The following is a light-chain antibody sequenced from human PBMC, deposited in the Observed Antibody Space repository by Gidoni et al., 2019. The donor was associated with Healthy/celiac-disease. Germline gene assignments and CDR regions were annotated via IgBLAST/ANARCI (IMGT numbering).Light chain of an antibody. CDR3: QQYGRSPTWT. V-gene: IGKV3-20*01. CDR1: QSVSSSY. CDR2: GAS. Sequence: EIVLTQSPGTLSLSPGERATLSCRASQSVSSSYLAWYQQKPGQAPRLLIYGASSRATGIPDRFSGSGSGTDFTLTISRLEPEDFAVYYCQQYGRSPTWTFXQXTKVEIK. J-gene: IGKJ1*01.